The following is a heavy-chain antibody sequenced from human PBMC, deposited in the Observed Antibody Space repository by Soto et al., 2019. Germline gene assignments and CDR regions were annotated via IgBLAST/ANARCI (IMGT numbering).Heavy chain of an antibody. V-gene: IGHV5-10-1*01. CDR3: ARQERSVTSIPLDQ. J-gene: IGHJ4*02. CDR2: IDPSDSYT. D-gene: IGHD4-17*01. Sequence: GESLKISCKGFGYTFTSYWITWVRHMPGKGLEWMGRIDPSDSYTDYSPSFQGRITISADKSIGTAYLQWRSLKAPDTAMYYCARQERSVTSIPLDQWGQGTLVTVSS. CDR1: GYTFTSYW.